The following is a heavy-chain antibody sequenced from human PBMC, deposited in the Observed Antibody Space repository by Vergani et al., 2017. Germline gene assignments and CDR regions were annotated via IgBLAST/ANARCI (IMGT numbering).Heavy chain of an antibody. CDR1: GFTFSSYA. J-gene: IGHJ4*02. CDR2: IKQDGSEK. V-gene: IGHV3-7*01. Sequence: DVQLLESGGGLVQPGGSLRLSCAASGFTFSSYAVNWVRQAPGKGLEWVANIKQDGSEKFYVDSVKGRFTISRDNAKNSVYLQMNSLRAEDTAVYFCARSLDYWGQGTLVTVSS. CDR3: ARSLDY.